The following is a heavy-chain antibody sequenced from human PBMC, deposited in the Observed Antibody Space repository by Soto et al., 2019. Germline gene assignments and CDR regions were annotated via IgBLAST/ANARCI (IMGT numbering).Heavy chain of an antibody. J-gene: IGHJ3*02. D-gene: IGHD3-10*01. CDR1: GGTFSSYT. Sequence: QVQLVQSGAEVKKPGSSVKVSCKASGGTFSSYTISWVRQAPGQGLGWMGRIIPILGIANYAQKFQGRVTIPADKSTSTDYMELSSLRSEDTAVYYGARYYGSGVGAFDIWGQGTMVTVSS. V-gene: IGHV1-69*02. CDR3: ARYYGSGVGAFDI. CDR2: IIPILGIA.